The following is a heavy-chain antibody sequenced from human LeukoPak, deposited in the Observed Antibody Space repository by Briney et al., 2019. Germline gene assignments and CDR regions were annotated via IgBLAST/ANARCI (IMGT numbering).Heavy chain of an antibody. CDR3: ARGGRFHAFDI. J-gene: IGHJ3*02. CDR1: GGSISNYY. CDR2: IYYSGST. Sequence: SETLSLTCTVSGGSISNYYWSWIRQPPGKGLEWIGSIYYSGSTYYNPSLKSRVTISVDTSKNQFSLKLSSVTAADTAVYYCARGGRFHAFDIWGQGTMVTVSS. D-gene: IGHD3-16*01. V-gene: IGHV4-39*01.